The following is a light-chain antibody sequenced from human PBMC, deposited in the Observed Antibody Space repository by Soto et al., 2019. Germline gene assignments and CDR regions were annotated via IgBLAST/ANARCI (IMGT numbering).Light chain of an antibody. Sequence: EIVLTQSPGTLSLSPGERVTLSCRASQSVSSNSLAWYLQKPGQAPRLLIYGASSRATGIPDRFSGSGSGTYFTLTISRLEPEDFAVYYCQQYGSSPPNTFGQGTKLEIK. CDR1: QSVSSNS. CDR2: GAS. J-gene: IGKJ2*01. V-gene: IGKV3-20*01. CDR3: QQYGSSPPNT.